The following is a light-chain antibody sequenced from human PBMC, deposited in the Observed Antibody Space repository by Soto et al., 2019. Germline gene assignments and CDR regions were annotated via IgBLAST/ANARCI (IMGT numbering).Light chain of an antibody. CDR2: AAF. CDR1: QSITTY. V-gene: IGKV1-39*01. Sequence: DIQMTQSPSSLSASIGDRVTITCRASQSITTYLNWYQQKPGKAPNLLIHAAFSLQSGVPSRFSGSGSGTDFTLTISSLQPEEFATYYCQQSYSTPYTFGQGTKLEI. J-gene: IGKJ2*01. CDR3: QQSYSTPYT.